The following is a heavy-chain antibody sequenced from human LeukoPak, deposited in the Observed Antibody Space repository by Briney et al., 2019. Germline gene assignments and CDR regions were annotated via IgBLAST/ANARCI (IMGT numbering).Heavy chain of an antibody. CDR3: AKAGIAAAGNYYYYYMDV. Sequence: ASVKVSCKASGYTFTSYYMHWVRQAPGQGLEWMGIINPSGGSTSYAQKFQGRVTMTRDMSTSTVYMELSSLRSEDTAVYYCAKAGIAAAGNYYYYYMDVWGKGTTVTISS. CDR2: INPSGGST. J-gene: IGHJ6*03. V-gene: IGHV1-46*01. D-gene: IGHD6-13*01. CDR1: GYTFTSYY.